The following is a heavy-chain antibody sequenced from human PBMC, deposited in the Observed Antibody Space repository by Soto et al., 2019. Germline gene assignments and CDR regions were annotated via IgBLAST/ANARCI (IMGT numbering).Heavy chain of an antibody. V-gene: IGHV4-39*01. D-gene: IGHD1-26*01. Sequence: SETLSITCTVSGGSISRSFYYWGWIRQPPGKGMEWIGSIYYRGGTYYNPSLKSRVTISVDTSKNQFSMKLSSVTAAYTAVYYCAKPSGSYLYYFDYWGQGTLVTVSS. J-gene: IGHJ4*02. CDR2: IYYRGGT. CDR1: GGSISRSFYY. CDR3: AKPSGSYLYYFDY.